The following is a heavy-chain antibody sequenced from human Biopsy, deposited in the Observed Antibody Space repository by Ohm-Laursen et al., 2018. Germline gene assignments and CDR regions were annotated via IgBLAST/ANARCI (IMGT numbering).Heavy chain of an antibody. CDR3: ARDPRDGRTGKSTKDALDI. Sequence: SLRLSCAASGFIFDDYAMHWVRQAPGKGLEWVSGISWDSGRIDYADSVKGRFTISRDNAKNSLYLQMNSLRAEDTALYYCARDPRDGRTGKSTKDALDIWGQGTMVTVSS. D-gene: IGHD1-1*01. J-gene: IGHJ3*02. CDR2: ISWDSGRI. V-gene: IGHV3-9*01. CDR1: GFIFDDYA.